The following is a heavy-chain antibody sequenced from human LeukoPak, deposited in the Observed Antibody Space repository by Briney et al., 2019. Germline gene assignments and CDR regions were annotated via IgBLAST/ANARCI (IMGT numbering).Heavy chain of an antibody. V-gene: IGHV4-59*01. J-gene: IGHJ2*01. D-gene: IGHD2-15*01. CDR1: GXSISSSY. Sequence: SETLSLTCSVSGXSISSSYWSWIRQPPGKGLEWIGYISYRGTTKYNPPLKSRVTISVDTSKNQVSLNLSSVTAADTAVYYCARDPGSCSGGSCSFYWYFDLWGRGTMVTVSS. CDR3: ARDPGSCSGGSCSFYWYFDL. CDR2: ISYRGTT.